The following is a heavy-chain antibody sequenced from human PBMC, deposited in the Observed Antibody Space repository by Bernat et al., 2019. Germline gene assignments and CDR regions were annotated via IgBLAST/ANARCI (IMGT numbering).Heavy chain of an antibody. J-gene: IGHJ4*02. Sequence: QVQLVESGAEVKKPGASVKIPCKASGYTFTHGISWARQAPGQGLEWMGWISPYNRNTNYAQKLQGRVTMTTDTSTSTAYMELRSLRSDDTAVYYCARDLDPAQLYSIPHFDFWGQGTLVTVSS. CDR3: ARDLDPAQLYSIPHFDF. CDR1: GYTFTHG. CDR2: ISPYNRNT. D-gene: IGHD2-21*01. V-gene: IGHV1-18*01.